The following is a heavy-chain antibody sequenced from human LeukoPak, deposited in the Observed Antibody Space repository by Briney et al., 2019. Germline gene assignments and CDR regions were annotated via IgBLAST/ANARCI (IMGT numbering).Heavy chain of an antibody. D-gene: IGHD6-13*01. CDR1: GYSFTSYW. J-gene: IGHJ4*02. Sequence: GKSRKISCKGSGYSFTSYWIGWVRQMPGKGLEWMGSIYPGDSDTRYSPSFQGQVTISADKTISTAYLQWSSLKASDSAMYYCARLRYSSTWYRFGYFDYWGQGTLVTVSS. CDR2: IYPGDSDT. V-gene: IGHV5-51*01. CDR3: ARLRYSSTWYRFGYFDY.